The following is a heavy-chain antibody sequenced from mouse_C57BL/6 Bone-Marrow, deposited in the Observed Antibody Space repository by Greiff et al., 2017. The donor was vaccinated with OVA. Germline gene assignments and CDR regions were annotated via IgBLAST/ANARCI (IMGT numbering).Heavy chain of an antibody. CDR2: IYPRSGNT. J-gene: IGHJ4*01. CDR1: GYTFTSYG. CDR3: ARSWDIYAMDY. Sequence: VQLQQSGAELARPGASVKLSCKASGYTFTSYGISWVKQRTGQGLEWIGEIYPRSGNTYYNEKFKGKATMTADKSSSTAYMELRSLTSEDSAVYFCARSWDIYAMDYWGQGTSVTVSS. D-gene: IGHD4-1*01. V-gene: IGHV1-81*01.